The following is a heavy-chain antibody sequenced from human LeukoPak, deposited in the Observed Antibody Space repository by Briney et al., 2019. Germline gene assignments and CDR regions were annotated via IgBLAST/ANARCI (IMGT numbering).Heavy chain of an antibody. Sequence: PGGSLRLSRAASGFTFSNAWMSWVRQAPGKGLEWVGRIKSKTDGWTTDYAAPVKGRFTISRDDSKNTLYLQMNSLRAEDTAVYYCARDRIVYIAAAVYHGSFDYWGQGTLVTVSS. J-gene: IGHJ4*02. D-gene: IGHD6-13*01. V-gene: IGHV3-15*01. CDR3: ARDRIVYIAAAVYHGSFDY. CDR2: IKSKTDGWTT. CDR1: GFTFSNAW.